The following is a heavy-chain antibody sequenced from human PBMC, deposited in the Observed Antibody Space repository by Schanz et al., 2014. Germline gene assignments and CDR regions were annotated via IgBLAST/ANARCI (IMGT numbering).Heavy chain of an antibody. J-gene: IGHJ3*02. D-gene: IGHD2-21*01. Sequence: QVQVVQSGAELKKPGASVKVSCKASGYTFSSHGIHWLRQAPGQSLEWMGWINTANGNAKYSANFQARVTITINTSATTAYIELTNLRSEDTADYYCARDRPYCDGGKCYSDGFDIWGQGTLVTISS. CDR2: INTANGNA. V-gene: IGHV1-3*04. CDR1: GYTFSSHG. CDR3: ARDRPYCDGGKCYSDGFDI.